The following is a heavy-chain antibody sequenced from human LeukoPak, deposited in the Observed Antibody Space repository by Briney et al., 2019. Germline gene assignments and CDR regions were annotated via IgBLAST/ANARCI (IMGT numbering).Heavy chain of an antibody. Sequence: GGSLRLSCAASGFAFSSYAMSWVRQAPGKGLEWVSAISGSGGSTYYADSVKGRFTISRDNSKNTLYLQMNSPRAEDTAVYYCAKARSSGPNSYWGQGTLVTVSS. CDR1: GFAFSSYA. D-gene: IGHD6-19*01. CDR2: ISGSGGST. J-gene: IGHJ4*02. V-gene: IGHV3-23*01. CDR3: AKARSSGPNSY.